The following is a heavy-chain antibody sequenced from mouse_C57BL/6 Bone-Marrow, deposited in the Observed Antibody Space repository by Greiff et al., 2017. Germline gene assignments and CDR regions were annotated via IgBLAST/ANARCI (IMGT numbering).Heavy chain of an antibody. CDR3: AKVYYDYEDY. J-gene: IGHJ2*01. V-gene: IGHV1-76*01. CDR1: GYTFTDYY. Sequence: QVQLKESGAELVRPGASVKLSCKASGYTFTDYYINWVKQRPGQGLEWIARIYPGSGNTYYNEKFKGKATLTAEKSSSTAYMQLSSLTSEDSAVYFCAKVYYDYEDYWGQGTTLTVSS. D-gene: IGHD2-4*01. CDR2: IYPGSGNT.